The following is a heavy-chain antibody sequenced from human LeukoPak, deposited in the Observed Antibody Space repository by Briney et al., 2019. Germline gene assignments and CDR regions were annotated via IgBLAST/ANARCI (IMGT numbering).Heavy chain of an antibody. V-gene: IGHV4-59*01. D-gene: IGHD1-26*01. Sequence: SETLSLTCTVSGGSISSYYWSWIRQPPGKGLEWIGYIYYSGSTNYNPSLKSRVTISVDTSKNQFSLKLSSVTAADTAVYYCAKRGVLEGAFDYWGQGTLVTVSS. J-gene: IGHJ4*02. CDR2: IYYSGST. CDR3: AKRGVLEGAFDY. CDR1: GGSISSYY.